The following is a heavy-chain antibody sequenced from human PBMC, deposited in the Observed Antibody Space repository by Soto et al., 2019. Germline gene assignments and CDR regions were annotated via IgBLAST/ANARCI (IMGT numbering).Heavy chain of an antibody. V-gene: IGHV3-7*01. CDR2: IKQDGSEK. J-gene: IGHJ6*02. Sequence: GGSLRLSCAASGFTFSSYWMIWVRQAPGKGLEWVANIKQDGSEKYYVDSVKGRFTISRDNAKNSLYLQMNSLRAEDTAVYYCARDVLNYDFWSGYTQMGVMDVWGQATTVTVSS. D-gene: IGHD3-3*01. CDR1: GFTFSSYW. CDR3: ARDVLNYDFWSGYTQMGVMDV.